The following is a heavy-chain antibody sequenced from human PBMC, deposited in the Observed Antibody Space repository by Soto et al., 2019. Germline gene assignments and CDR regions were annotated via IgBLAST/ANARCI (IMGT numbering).Heavy chain of an antibody. V-gene: IGHV4-61*01. CDR2: IYYSGST. CDR3: ARALVVPAAIPRMRFDP. D-gene: IGHD2-2*02. CDR1: GGSVSSGSYY. Sequence: SETLSLTCTVSGGSVSSGSYYWSWIRQPPGKGLEWIGYIYYSGSTNYNPSLKSRVTISVDTSKNQFSLKLSSVTAADTAVYYCARALVVPAAIPRMRFDPWGQGTLVTV. J-gene: IGHJ5*02.